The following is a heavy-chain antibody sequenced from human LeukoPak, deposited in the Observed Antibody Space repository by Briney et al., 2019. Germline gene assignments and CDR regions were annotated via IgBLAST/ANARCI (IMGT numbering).Heavy chain of an antibody. D-gene: IGHD5-24*01. V-gene: IGHV4-59*01. CDR2: IYYSGST. CDR3: ARVRRDGYNSPDY. CDR1: GGSITSYY. J-gene: IGHJ4*02. Sequence: SETLSLTCTVSGGSITSYYWSWLRQPPGKGLECIGYIYYSGSTYYNPSLKSRVTISVDTSKNQFSLKLSSVTAADTSVYYCARVRRDGYNSPDYWGQGTLVTVSS.